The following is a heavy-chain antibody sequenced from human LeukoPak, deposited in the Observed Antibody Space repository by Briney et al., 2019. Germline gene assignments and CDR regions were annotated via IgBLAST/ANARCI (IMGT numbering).Heavy chain of an antibody. D-gene: IGHD1/OR15-1a*01. V-gene: IGHV3-21*01. Sequence: GGSLRLSCAASGFTFSSYSMNWVRQAPGKGLEWVSSISSSGSYIFHADSVKGRFTISRDNAKNSLYLQMNSLRAEDTAVYYCAREGPINNGDLDYWAREPWSPSPQ. CDR1: GFTFSSYS. J-gene: IGHJ4*02. CDR3: AREGPINNGDLDY. CDR2: ISSSGSYI.